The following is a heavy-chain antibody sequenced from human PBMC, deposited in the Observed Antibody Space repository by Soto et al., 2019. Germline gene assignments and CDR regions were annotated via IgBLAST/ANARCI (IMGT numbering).Heavy chain of an antibody. CDR1: GFTFSSYA. CDR3: AKDAVYYYDSSGSRFDP. J-gene: IGHJ5*02. V-gene: IGHV3-23*01. D-gene: IGHD3-22*01. Sequence: EVQLLESGGGLVQPGGSLRLSCAASGFTFSSYAMSWVRQAPGKGLEWVSAISGSGGSTYYADSVKGRFTISRDNSKNTLYLQMNRLRAEDTAVYYCAKDAVYYYDSSGSRFDPWGQGTLVTVSS. CDR2: ISGSGGST.